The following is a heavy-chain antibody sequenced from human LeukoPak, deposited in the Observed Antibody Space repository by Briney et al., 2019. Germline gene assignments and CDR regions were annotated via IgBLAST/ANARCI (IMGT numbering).Heavy chain of an antibody. CDR3: LRGDRRDY. CDR2: IGSSGGYM. J-gene: IGHJ4*02. Sequence: GGSLRLSCEASGFTFNTHSMNWARQAPGKGLEWVSSIGSSGGYMFYADSVKGRFIISRDNAKDSLYLQMNSLRVEDTAVYYCLRGDRRDYWGQGTLVTVSS. CDR1: GFTFNTHS. V-gene: IGHV3-21*06.